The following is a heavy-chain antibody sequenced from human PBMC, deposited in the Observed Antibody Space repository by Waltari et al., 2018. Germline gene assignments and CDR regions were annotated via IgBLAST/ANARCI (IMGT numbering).Heavy chain of an antibody. CDR3: AREVDWRVVSRPRGPNYFDY. J-gene: IGHJ4*02. CDR1: GFTFSSYS. Sequence: EVQLVESGGGLVKPGGSLRLSCAASGFTFSSYSMNWVRQAPGKGLEWVSSISSSSSYIYYADSVKGRFTISRDNAKNSLYLQMNSLRAEDTAVYYCAREVDWRVVSRPRGPNYFDYWGQGTLVTVSS. CDR2: ISSSSSYI. D-gene: IGHD3-3*01. V-gene: IGHV3-21*01.